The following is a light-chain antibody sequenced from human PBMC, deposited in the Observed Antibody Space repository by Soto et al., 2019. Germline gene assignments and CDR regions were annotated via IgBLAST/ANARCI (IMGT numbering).Light chain of an antibody. CDR2: DAS. V-gene: IGKV1-5*01. J-gene: IGKJ2*01. CDR1: QSISSW. Sequence: DIQMTQSPSTLSASVGDRVTITCRARQSISSWLAWYQQKPGKAPKLLIYDASSLESGVATRFSGSASGTEFALTMSILYPDDFGTYDCQQYNSYGMYSVGEGTKLEIK. CDR3: QQYNSYGMYS.